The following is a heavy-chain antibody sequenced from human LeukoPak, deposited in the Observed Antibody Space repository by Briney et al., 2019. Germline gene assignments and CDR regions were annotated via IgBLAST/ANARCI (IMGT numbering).Heavy chain of an antibody. CDR2: IYSGGST. J-gene: IGHJ3*02. D-gene: IGHD3-16*01. Sequence: GGSLRLSCAASGFTVSSNYMSWVRQAPGKGLEWVPVIYSGGSTYYADSVKGRFTISRDNSKNTLYLQMNSLRAEDTAVYYCARVVKDYVWGSYVMDAFDIWGQGTMVTVSS. V-gene: IGHV3-66*01. CDR3: ARVVKDYVWGSYVMDAFDI. CDR1: GFTVSSNY.